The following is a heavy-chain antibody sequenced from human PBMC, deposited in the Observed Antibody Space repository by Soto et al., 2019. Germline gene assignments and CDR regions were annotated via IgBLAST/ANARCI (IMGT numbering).Heavy chain of an antibody. D-gene: IGHD3-3*02. J-gene: IGHJ4*02. CDR1: GFTFSSYG. Sequence: PGGSLRLSCAASGFTFSSYGMHWVRRAPGKGLEWVAVISYDGSNKYYADSVKGRFTISRDNSKNTLYLQMNSLRAEDTAVYYCARELASLDFDYWGQGTLVTVSS. CDR2: ISYDGSNK. CDR3: ARELASLDFDY. V-gene: IGHV3-30*03.